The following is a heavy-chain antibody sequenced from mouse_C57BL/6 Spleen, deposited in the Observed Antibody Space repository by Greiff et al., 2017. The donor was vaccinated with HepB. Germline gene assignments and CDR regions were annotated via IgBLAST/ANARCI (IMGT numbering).Heavy chain of an antibody. V-gene: IGHV5-17*01. D-gene: IGHD2-5*01. CDR1: GFTFSDYG. Sequence: EVKLQESGGGLVKPGGSLKLSCAASGFTFSDYGMHWVRQAPEKGLEWVAYISSGSSTIYYADTVKGRFTISRDNAKNTLFLQMTSLRSEDTAMYYCARESYSNPLAMDYWGQGTSVTVSS. CDR2: ISSGSSTI. CDR3: ARESYSNPLAMDY. J-gene: IGHJ4*01.